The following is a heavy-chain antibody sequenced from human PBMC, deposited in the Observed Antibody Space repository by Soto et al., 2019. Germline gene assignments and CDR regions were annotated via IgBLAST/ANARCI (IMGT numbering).Heavy chain of an antibody. Sequence: PGGSLRLSCAASGFTFSSYAMHWVRQAPGKGLEWVAVISYDGSNKYYADSVKGRFTISRDNSKNTLYLQMNSLRAEDTAAYYCARGRAEYSSSSADYWGQGTLVTVSS. J-gene: IGHJ4*02. CDR2: ISYDGSNK. CDR3: ARGRAEYSSSSADY. CDR1: GFTFSSYA. V-gene: IGHV3-30-3*01. D-gene: IGHD6-6*01.